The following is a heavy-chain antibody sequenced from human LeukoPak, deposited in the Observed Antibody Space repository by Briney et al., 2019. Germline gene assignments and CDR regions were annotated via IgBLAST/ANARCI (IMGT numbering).Heavy chain of an antibody. CDR1: GGSFSGYY. Sequence: SETLSLTCAVYGGSFSGYYWSWIRQPPGKGLEWIGEINHSGSTNYNPSLKSRVTISVDTSKNQFSLKLSSVTAADTAVYYCARGIDYYYDSSGYGSIYYFDYWGQGTLVTVSS. D-gene: IGHD3-22*01. V-gene: IGHV4-34*01. J-gene: IGHJ4*02. CDR3: ARGIDYYYDSSGYGSIYYFDY. CDR2: INHSGST.